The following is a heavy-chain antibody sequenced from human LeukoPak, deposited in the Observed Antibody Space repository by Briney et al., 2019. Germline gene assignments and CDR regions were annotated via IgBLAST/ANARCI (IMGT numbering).Heavy chain of an antibody. Sequence: TGGSLRLSCAASGFTLSDYYMSWIRQAPGKGLEWVSYISSSGSTIYYADSVKGRFTISRDNAKNPLYLQMNSLRAEDTAVYYCASPLLWFGIRTWGQGTLVTVSS. V-gene: IGHV3-11*04. CDR2: ISSSGSTI. J-gene: IGHJ5*02. CDR3: ASPLLWFGIRT. CDR1: GFTLSDYY. D-gene: IGHD3-10*01.